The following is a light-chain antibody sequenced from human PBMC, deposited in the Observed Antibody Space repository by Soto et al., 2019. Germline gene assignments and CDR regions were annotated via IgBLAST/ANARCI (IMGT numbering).Light chain of an antibody. J-gene: IGKJ3*01. CDR2: GAS. CDR3: QHYSSSPPEFT. CDR1: QSVSSSY. Sequence: IVLTQSPGTLSLSPGERATLSCRASQSVSSSYLAWYQQRPGQAPRLLIFGASYRATGIPDRFSGSRSGTDFTLTISRLEPEDFAVYYCQHYSSSPPEFTFGPGTKVDSK. V-gene: IGKV3-20*01.